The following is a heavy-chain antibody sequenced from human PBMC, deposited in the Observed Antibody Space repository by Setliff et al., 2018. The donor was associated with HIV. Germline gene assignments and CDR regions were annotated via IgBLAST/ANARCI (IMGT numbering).Heavy chain of an antibody. CDR3: ARAGSYWSTFDY. V-gene: IGHV7-4-1*02. Sequence: ASVKVSCKASGYTLATYGISWVRQAPGQGPEWMGWINTETGNPMYAQGFRGRLVFSLDTSVNTAYLQINSLKAEDTAMYYCARAGSYWSTFDYWGQGALVTVS. CDR1: GYTLATYG. D-gene: IGHD2-8*02. CDR2: INTETGNP. J-gene: IGHJ4*02.